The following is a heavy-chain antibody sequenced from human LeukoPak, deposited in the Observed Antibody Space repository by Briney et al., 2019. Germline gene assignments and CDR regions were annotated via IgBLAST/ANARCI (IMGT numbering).Heavy chain of an antibody. J-gene: IGHJ6*02. CDR1: GYTFTSYY. CDR2: INPSGGST. CDR3: ARDLGYYYGSGSYLSLIYYYYGMDV. Sequence: ASVKVSCKASGYTFTSYYMHWVRQAPGQGLEWMGIINPSGGSTSYAQKFQGRVTMIRDTSTSTVYMELSSLRSEDTAMYYCARDLGYYYGSGSYLSLIYYYYGMDVWGQGTTVTVSS. D-gene: IGHD3-10*01. V-gene: IGHV1-46*01.